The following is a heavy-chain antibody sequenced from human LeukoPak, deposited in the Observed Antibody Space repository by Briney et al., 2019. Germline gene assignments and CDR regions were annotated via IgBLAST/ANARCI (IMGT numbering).Heavy chain of an antibody. CDR1: GFTVSSNY. V-gene: IGHV3-53*01. D-gene: IGHD1-1*01. Sequence: AGSLRLSCKVSGFTVSSNYMSWVRQAPGKGLEWVSIIHSVGDTFYADSVKGRFTISRDNSNNMVYLQMNSLTVEDTAVYYCARQGTGLDYWGQGTLVTVSS. J-gene: IGHJ4*02. CDR2: IHSVGDT. CDR3: ARQGTGLDY.